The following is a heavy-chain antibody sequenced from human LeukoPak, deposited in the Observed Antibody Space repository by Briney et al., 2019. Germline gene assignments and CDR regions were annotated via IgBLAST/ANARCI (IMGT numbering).Heavy chain of an antibody. V-gene: IGHV3-21*01. CDR1: GFTFSSYS. CDR3: ARQVGATYRDAFDI. Sequence: PGGSLRLSCAASGFTFSSYSMNWVRQAPGKGLEWVSSISSSSSYIYYADSVKGRFTISRDNAKNSLYLQMNSLRAEDTAVYYCARQVGATYRDAFDIWGQGTMVTVSS. J-gene: IGHJ3*02. D-gene: IGHD1-26*01. CDR2: ISSSSSYI.